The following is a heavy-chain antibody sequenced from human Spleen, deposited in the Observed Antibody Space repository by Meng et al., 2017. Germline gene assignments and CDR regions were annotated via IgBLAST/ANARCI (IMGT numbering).Heavy chain of an antibody. Sequence: GESLKISCAASGFTFSSYGMHWVRQAPGKGLEWVAVIWYDGSNKHYADSVKGRFTISRDNSKNTLYLQMNSLRAEDTAVYYCAREFWSVYYYGMDVWGQGTMVTVSS. CDR2: IWYDGSNK. D-gene: IGHD3-3*01. CDR3: AREFWSVYYYGMDV. J-gene: IGHJ6*02. V-gene: IGHV3-33*01. CDR1: GFTFSSYG.